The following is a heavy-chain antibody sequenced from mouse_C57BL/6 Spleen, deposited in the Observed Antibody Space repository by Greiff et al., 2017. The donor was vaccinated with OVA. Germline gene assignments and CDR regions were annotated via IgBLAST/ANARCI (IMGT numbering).Heavy chain of an antibody. CDR3: ARSGPFAY. D-gene: IGHD3-1*01. Sequence: LKESGAELVMPGASVKLSCKASGYTFPSYWMHWVKQRPGQGLEWIGEIDPSDSYTNYNQKFKGKSTLTVDKSSSTAYMQLSSLTSEDSAVYYCARSGPFAYWGQGTLVTVSA. CDR1: GYTFPSYW. CDR2: IDPSDSYT. J-gene: IGHJ3*01. V-gene: IGHV1-69*01.